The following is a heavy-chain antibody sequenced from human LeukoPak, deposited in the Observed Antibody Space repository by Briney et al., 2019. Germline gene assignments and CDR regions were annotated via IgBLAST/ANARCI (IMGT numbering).Heavy chain of an antibody. CDR1: GGSFSGYY. J-gene: IGHJ4*02. D-gene: IGHD3-10*01. CDR2: INHSGST. Sequence: SETLSLTCAVYGGSFSGYYWCWIRQPPGKGLEWIGEINHSGSTNYNPSLKSQVTISVDTSKNQFSLKLSSVTAADTAVYYCASGYGSGSWVLENWGQGTLVTVSS. V-gene: IGHV4-34*01. CDR3: ASGYGSGSWVLEN.